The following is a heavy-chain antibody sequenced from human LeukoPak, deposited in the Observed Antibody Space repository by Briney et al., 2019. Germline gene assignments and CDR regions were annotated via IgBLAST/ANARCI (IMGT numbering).Heavy chain of an antibody. V-gene: IGHV5-10-1*01. CDR1: GYSFTSYW. J-gene: IGHJ4*02. Sequence: GESLKISCKVSGYSFTSYWITWVRQMPGKGLEWMGRIDPSDSYTNYSPSFQGHVTVSADKSINTAYLQWSSLKASDTAMYYCARRRYYYDSSGYYLYYFDYWGQGTLVTVSS. CDR2: IDPSDSYT. CDR3: ARRRYYYDSSGYYLYYFDY. D-gene: IGHD3-22*01.